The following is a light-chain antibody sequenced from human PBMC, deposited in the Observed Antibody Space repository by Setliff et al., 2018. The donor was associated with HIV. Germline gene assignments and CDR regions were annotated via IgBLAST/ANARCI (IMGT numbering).Light chain of an antibody. CDR3: SSYTSSSPYV. CDR1: SSDVGGYNY. V-gene: IGLV2-14*03. Sequence: QSVLAQPASVSGSPGQSITISCTGTSSDVGGYNYVSWYQQHPGKAPKLMICDVSNRPSGVSNHFSGSKSGSTASLTISGLQAEDEADYYCSSYTSSSPYVFGTGTKVTVL. CDR2: DVS. J-gene: IGLJ1*01.